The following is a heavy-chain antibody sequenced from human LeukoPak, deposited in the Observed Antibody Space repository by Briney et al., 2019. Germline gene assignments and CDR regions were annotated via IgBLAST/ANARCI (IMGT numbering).Heavy chain of an antibody. Sequence: SVKVSCKASGGTFSSYAISWVRQAPGQGLEWMGRIIPILGIANYAQKFQGRVTITTDESTSTAYMELSSLRSEDTAVYYCARSELTIFGVVIAGFDYWGQGTLVTVSS. CDR1: GGTFSSYA. V-gene: IGHV1-69*04. D-gene: IGHD3-3*01. J-gene: IGHJ4*02. CDR3: ARSELTIFGVVIAGFDY. CDR2: IIPILGIA.